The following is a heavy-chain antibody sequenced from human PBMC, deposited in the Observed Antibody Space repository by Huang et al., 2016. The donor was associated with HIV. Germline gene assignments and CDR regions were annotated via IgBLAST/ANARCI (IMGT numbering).Heavy chain of an antibody. CDR1: GFPFNNQA. D-gene: IGHD5-18*01. J-gene: IGHJ3*02. CDR2: IANDGSNN. Sequence: QVQLVESGGGVVQPGRSLRLSCAASGFPFNNQAMHWVHQAPGKGLDWVAVIANDGSNNYYADSVKGRFTISRDSSKSTLFLHMTSLRTEDTAVYYCARAKDTWDAYDIWGQGTMVIVSS. CDR3: ARAKDTWDAYDI. V-gene: IGHV3-30-3*01.